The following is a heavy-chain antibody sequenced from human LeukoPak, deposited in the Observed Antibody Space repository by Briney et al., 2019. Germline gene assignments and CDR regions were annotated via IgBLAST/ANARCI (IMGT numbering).Heavy chain of an antibody. J-gene: IGHJ4*02. Sequence: PSETLSLTCTVSGGSISSYYWSWIRQPPGKGLEWIGSIYYSGSTYYNPSLKSRVTISVDTSKNQFSLKLSSVTAADTAVYYCARDLRDSSGYYPPTSWGQGTLVTVSS. CDR2: IYYSGST. CDR3: ARDLRDSSGYYPPTS. CDR1: GGSISSYY. D-gene: IGHD3-22*01. V-gene: IGHV4-39*07.